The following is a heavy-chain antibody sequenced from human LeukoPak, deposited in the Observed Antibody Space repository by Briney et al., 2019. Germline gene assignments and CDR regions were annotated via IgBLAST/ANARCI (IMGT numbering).Heavy chain of an antibody. CDR1: GFTFSSYW. V-gene: IGHV3-74*01. D-gene: IGHD5-18*01. CDR3: ARKAGGYSYGPLDY. Sequence: GGSLRLSCAASGFTFSSYWMHWVRQAPGKGLVWVSRINSDGSSTGYADSVKGRFIISRDNAKNPLYLQMNSLRAEDTAVYYCARKAGGYSYGPLDYWGQGTLVTVSS. J-gene: IGHJ4*02. CDR2: INSDGSST.